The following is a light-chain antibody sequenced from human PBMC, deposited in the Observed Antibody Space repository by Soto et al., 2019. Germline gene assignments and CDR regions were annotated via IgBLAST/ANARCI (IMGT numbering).Light chain of an antibody. J-gene: IGKJ1*01. CDR1: QSVGTN. CDR3: QLYNNWPQT. V-gene: IGKV3-15*01. Sequence: ERVMTQSPVTLSVSPGESVTLSCRASQSVGTNLAWYQQKPGQAPSLPIYGVSTSATGIPTRFSGSGSGRQVTLTLSSLQSEDFAVYYWQLYNNWPQTFGQGTKVEIK. CDR2: GVS.